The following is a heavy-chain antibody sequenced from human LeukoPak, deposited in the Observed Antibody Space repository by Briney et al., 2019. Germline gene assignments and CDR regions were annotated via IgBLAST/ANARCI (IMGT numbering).Heavy chain of an antibody. CDR1: GFTFSSYS. CDR2: ISSSSSTI. Sequence: TGGSLRLSCAASGFTFSSYSMNWVRQAPGKGLEWVSYISSSSSTIYYADSVKGRFTISRDNAKNSLYLQMNSLRAEDTAVYYCASSRGVKTGPQSVWGKGTTVTVSS. V-gene: IGHV3-48*04. J-gene: IGHJ6*04. CDR3: ASSRGVKTGPQSV. D-gene: IGHD3-10*01.